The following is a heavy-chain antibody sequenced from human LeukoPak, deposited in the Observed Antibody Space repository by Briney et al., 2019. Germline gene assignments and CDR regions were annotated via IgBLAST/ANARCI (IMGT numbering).Heavy chain of an antibody. J-gene: IGHJ4*02. D-gene: IGHD2-21*01. CDR1: GFTFRSHA. CDR3: ARDFRIGYSAHFDY. CDR2: IYENGGTT. V-gene: IGHV3-23*01. Sequence: GGSLRLSCVGSGFTFRSHAMSWVRQAPEKGLEFVSGIYENGGTTYYADSVKGRFSISRDNSKNTLYLQMDSLRGEDTAVYYCARDFRIGYSAHFDYWGQGALVTVSS.